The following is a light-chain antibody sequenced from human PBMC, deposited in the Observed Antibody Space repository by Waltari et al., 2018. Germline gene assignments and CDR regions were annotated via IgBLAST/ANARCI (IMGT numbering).Light chain of an antibody. CDR2: DAS. CDR1: QRVTSY. V-gene: IGKV3-11*01. J-gene: IGKJ2*01. Sequence: DIVLTQSPATLSLSPGESATLSCSASQRVTSYLACYQQKPGQAPRLLIYDASNRATGIPARFSGSGSGTDFTLTISSLEPEDFAVYYCQQRSNWPRTFGQGTKLEIK. CDR3: QQRSNWPRT.